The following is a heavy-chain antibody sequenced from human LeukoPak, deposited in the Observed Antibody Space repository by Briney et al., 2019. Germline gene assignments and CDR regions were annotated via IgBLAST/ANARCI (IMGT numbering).Heavy chain of an antibody. CDR3: ARGRGIGIAAADRDY. V-gene: IGHV3-30-3*01. CDR2: ISYDGSNK. CDR1: GFTFSSYA. D-gene: IGHD6-13*01. J-gene: IGHJ4*02. Sequence: PGGSLRLFCAASGFTFSSYAMHWVRQAPGKGLEWVAVISYDGSNKYYADSVKGRFTISRDNSKNTLYLQMNSLRAEDTAVYYCARGRGIGIAAADRDYWGQGTLVTVSS.